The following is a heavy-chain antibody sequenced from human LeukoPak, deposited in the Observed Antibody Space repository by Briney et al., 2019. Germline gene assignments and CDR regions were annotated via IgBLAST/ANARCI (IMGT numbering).Heavy chain of an antibody. CDR3: ARDVYDSSANYYYAFDI. Sequence: GGSLRLSCAASGFTVSSNYMSWVRQAPGKGLEWVSVIYRGGNTYYADSVKGRFTISRDNSKNTVYLQMRSLRAEVTAVYYCARDVYDSSANYYYAFDIWGQGTMVTVSS. CDR2: IYRGGNT. D-gene: IGHD3-22*01. V-gene: IGHV3-53*01. J-gene: IGHJ3*02. CDR1: GFTVSSNY.